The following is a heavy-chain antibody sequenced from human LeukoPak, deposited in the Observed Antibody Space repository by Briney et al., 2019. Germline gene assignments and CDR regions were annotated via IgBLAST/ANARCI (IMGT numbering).Heavy chain of an antibody. CDR1: GGSISTSAFY. J-gene: IGHJ6*03. CDR3: ARQLSDHYYYYMDV. CDR2: IYDSGNE. Sequence: KPSVTLSLTCTVAGGSISTSAFYWGWIRQPPGKGLEWIGSIYDSGNEFYNPSLKSRVTISADTSKNQFSLKLNSVTAADTAMYYCARQLSDHYYYYMDVRGEGITVTVSS. V-gene: IGHV4-39*01. D-gene: IGHD2/OR15-2a*01.